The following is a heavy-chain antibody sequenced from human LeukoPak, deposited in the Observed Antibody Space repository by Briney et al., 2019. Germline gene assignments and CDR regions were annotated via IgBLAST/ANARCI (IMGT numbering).Heavy chain of an antibody. CDR1: GFTFSDYY. Sequence: KPGGSLRLSCAASGFTFSDYYMSWIRQAPGKGLEWVSYISSSGSTIYYADSVKGRFTISRDNAKNSLYLQMNSLRAEDTAVYYCAREAHTDDILTEWDYYYGMDVWGQGTTVTVSS. V-gene: IGHV3-11*01. CDR3: AREAHTDDILTEWDYYYGMDV. J-gene: IGHJ6*02. D-gene: IGHD3-9*01. CDR2: ISSSGSTI.